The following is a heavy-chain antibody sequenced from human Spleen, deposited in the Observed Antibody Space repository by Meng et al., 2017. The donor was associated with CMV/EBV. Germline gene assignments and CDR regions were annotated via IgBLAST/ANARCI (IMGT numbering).Heavy chain of an antibody. V-gene: IGHV4-31*02. CDR3: ARGLSPIDSSGYYLYFDY. D-gene: IGHD3-22*01. J-gene: IGHJ4*02. Sequence: ISSGGYYWSWIRQHPGKGLEWIGYIYYSGSTYYNPSLKSRVTISVDTSKNQFSLKLSSVTAADTAVYYCARGLSPIDSSGYYLYFDYWGQGTLVTVSS. CDR1: ISSGGYY. CDR2: IYYSGST.